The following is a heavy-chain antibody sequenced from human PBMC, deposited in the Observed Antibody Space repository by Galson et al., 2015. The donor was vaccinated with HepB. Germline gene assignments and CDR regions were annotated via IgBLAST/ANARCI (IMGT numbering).Heavy chain of an antibody. CDR3: ATPTGSIAAAGFYYYYGMDV. CDR2: FDPEDGET. CDR1: GYTLTELS. Sequence: SVKVSCKVSGYTLTELSMHWVRQAPGKGLEWMGGFDPEDGETIYAQKFQGRVTMTEDTSTDTAYMELSSLRSEDTAVYYCATPTGSIAAAGFYYYYGMDVWGQGTTVTVSS. J-gene: IGHJ6*02. D-gene: IGHD6-13*01. V-gene: IGHV1-24*01.